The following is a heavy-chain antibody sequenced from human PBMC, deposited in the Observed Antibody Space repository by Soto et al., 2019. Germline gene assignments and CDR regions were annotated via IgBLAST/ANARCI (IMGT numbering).Heavy chain of an antibody. D-gene: IGHD6-19*01. J-gene: IGHJ4*02. CDR2: VNPNSGNT. V-gene: IGHV1-8*01. CDR1: GYTFTSYD. CDR3: ARVSWAGPQWFDY. Sequence: ASVKVSCKASGYTFTSYDINWVRQATGQGLEWMGWVNPNSGNTGYAQKFQGRVTMTRNTSISTAYMELSSLRSEDTAVYYCARVSWAGPQWFDYWGQGTLVTVSS.